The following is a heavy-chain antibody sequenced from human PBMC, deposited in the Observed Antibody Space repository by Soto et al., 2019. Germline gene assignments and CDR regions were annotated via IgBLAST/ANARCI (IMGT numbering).Heavy chain of an antibody. CDR1: SGSISSNNW. J-gene: IGHJ5*02. V-gene: IGHV4-4*02. CDR2: IYHSGST. Sequence: QVQLQESGPGLVKPSGTLSLTCAVSSGSISSNNWWSWVRQPQGKGLEWIGEIYHSGSTKYNPSRKSRVTISVDKSKNQFSLKLTSVTAADTAVYYCARSGDYIWFDPWGQGTLVTVSS. CDR3: ARSGDYIWFDP. D-gene: IGHD4-17*01.